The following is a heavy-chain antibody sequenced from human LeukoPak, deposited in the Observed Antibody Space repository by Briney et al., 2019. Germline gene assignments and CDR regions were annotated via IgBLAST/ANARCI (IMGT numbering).Heavy chain of an antibody. D-gene: IGHD3-10*01. J-gene: IGHJ4*02. CDR3: ARGRYYGSGSYLPLDY. V-gene: IGHV1-8*01. Sequence: ASVKVSCKASGYTFTSYDINWVRQATGQGLEWMGWMNPNSGDTGYAQKFQGRVTMTRNTSISTAYMELSSLRSEDTAVYYCARGRYYGSGSYLPLDYWGQGTLVTVSS. CDR2: MNPNSGDT. CDR1: GYTFTSYD.